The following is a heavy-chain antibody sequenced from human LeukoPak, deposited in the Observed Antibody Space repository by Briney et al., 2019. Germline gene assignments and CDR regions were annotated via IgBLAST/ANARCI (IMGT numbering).Heavy chain of an antibody. CDR1: GGSFSGYY. CDR3: ARVRSSTSLRGYYYYGMDV. CDR2: INHSGST. V-gene: IGHV4-34*01. D-gene: IGHD2-2*01. J-gene: IGHJ6*02. Sequence: SETLSLTCAVYGGSFSGYYWSWIRQPPGKGQEWIGEINHSGSTNYNPSLKSRVTISVDTSKNQFSLKLSSVTAADTAVYYCARVRSSTSLRGYYYYGMDVWGQGTTVTVSS.